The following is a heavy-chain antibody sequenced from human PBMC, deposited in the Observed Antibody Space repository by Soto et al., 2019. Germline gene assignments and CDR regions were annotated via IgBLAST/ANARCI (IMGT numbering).Heavy chain of an antibody. J-gene: IGHJ5*02. D-gene: IGHD3-10*01. CDR3: ARAPSITMVRGVINWFDP. CDR2: IYHSGST. Sequence: SETLSLTCAVSGYSISSGYYWGWIRQPPGKGLEWIGSIYHSGSTYYNPSLKSRVTISVDTSKNQFSLKLSSVTAADTAVYYCARAPSITMVRGVINWFDPWGQGTLVTVSS. CDR1: GYSISSGYY. V-gene: IGHV4-38-2*01.